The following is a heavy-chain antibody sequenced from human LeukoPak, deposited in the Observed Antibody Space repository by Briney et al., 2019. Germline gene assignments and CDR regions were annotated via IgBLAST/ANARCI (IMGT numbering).Heavy chain of an antibody. J-gene: IGHJ3*02. CDR1: GFTFSSYS. CDR2: ISSSSSYI. Sequence: GGSLRLSCAASGFTFSSYSMNWVRQAPGKGLEWVSSISSSSSYIYYADSVKGRFTISRDNAKNSLYLQMNSLRAEDTAVYYCARKLADDAFDIWGQGTMVTVSS. V-gene: IGHV3-21*01. CDR3: ARKLADDAFDI.